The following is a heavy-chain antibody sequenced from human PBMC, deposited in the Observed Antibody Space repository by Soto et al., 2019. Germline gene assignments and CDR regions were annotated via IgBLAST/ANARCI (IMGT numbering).Heavy chain of an antibody. D-gene: IGHD2-2*01. CDR2: INAGNGNT. V-gene: IGHV1-3*01. Sequence: ASVKVSCKASGYTFTNYAVHLVRPAPGQKLDWIGWINAGNGNTRFSQNLQGRVTITRDTSARTVYMELSSLRSEDTAVYYCARGHLAVVPVASWFYYMDVWGKGTTVTVSS. J-gene: IGHJ6*03. CDR3: ARGHLAVVPVASWFYYMDV. CDR1: GYTFTNYA.